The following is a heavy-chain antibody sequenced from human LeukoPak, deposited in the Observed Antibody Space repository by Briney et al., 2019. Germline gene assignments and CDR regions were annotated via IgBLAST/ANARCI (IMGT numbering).Heavy chain of an antibody. CDR3: AKSREEIRGLDAFDI. J-gene: IGHJ3*02. D-gene: IGHD5-24*01. V-gene: IGHV4-31*03. CDR2: IYYSGST. CDR1: GGSISSDDYC. Sequence: SETLSLTCSVSGGSISSDDYCWHWIRQHPGKGLEWIGYIYYSGSTYYNPSLKSRVALSVDTSKNQFSLKLSSLTAADTAVYYCAKSREEIRGLDAFDIWGQGTMVTVSS.